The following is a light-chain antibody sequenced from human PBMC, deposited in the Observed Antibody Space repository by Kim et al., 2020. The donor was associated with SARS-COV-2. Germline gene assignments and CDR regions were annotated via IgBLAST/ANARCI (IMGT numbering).Light chain of an antibody. CDR1: SGSIASNY. CDR3: QSYDDTDVV. Sequence: NFMLTQPHSVSGSPGETVTISCTRSSGSIASNYVQWYRQRPGSSPTTLISEDDKRLSGVPDRFSGSLDTSSNSASLTISGLRTEDEAHYYCQSYDDTDVVFGGGTQLTVL. J-gene: IGLJ2*01. CDR2: EDD. V-gene: IGLV6-57*01.